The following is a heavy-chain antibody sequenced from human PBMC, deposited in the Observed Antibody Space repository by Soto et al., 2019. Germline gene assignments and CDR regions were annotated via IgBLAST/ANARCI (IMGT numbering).Heavy chain of an antibody. CDR3: ANTPWPTFDYVWGSYRYGDY. D-gene: IGHD3-16*02. Sequence: GGSLRLSCAASGFTFSSYAMSWVRQAPGKGLEWVSAISGSGGSTYYADSVKGRFTISRDNSKNTLYLQMNSLRAEDTAVYYCANTPWPTFDYVWGSYRYGDYWGQGTLVTVSS. CDR1: GFTFSSYA. J-gene: IGHJ4*02. V-gene: IGHV3-23*01. CDR2: ISGSGGST.